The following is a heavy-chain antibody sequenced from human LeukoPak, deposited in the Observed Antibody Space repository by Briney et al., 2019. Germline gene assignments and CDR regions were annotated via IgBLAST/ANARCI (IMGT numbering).Heavy chain of an antibody. Sequence: GASVKVSCKTSGYTFTGYYIHWVRQAPGQGLEWMGWIHPNSGGTKYVQEFQGRVTMTRDTSISTAYMELTRLTSDDTAVYYCARAGGNDFWSGYYDYWGQGALVTVSS. V-gene: IGHV1-2*02. CDR1: GYTFTGYY. D-gene: IGHD3-3*01. J-gene: IGHJ4*02. CDR2: IHPNSGGT. CDR3: ARAGGNDFWSGYYDY.